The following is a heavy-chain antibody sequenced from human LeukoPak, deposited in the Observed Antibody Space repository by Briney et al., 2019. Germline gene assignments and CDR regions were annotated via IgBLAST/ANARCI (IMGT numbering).Heavy chain of an antibody. CDR2: INHSGST. CDR1: GGSFSGYY. Sequence: SETLSLTCAVYGGSFSGYYWSWIRQPPGKGLEWIGEINHSGSTNYNPSLKSRVTISVDTSKNQFSLKLSSVTAADTAVYYCARIYGDYRMDVWGQGTTVTVSS. J-gene: IGHJ6*02. CDR3: ARIYGDYRMDV. D-gene: IGHD4-17*01. V-gene: IGHV4-34*01.